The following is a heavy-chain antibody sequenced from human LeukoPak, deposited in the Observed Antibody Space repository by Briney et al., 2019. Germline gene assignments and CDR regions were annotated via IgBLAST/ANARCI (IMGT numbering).Heavy chain of an antibody. V-gene: IGHV3-23*01. CDR2: VSDSVSDT. CDR3: AKRVPYSSSSVYFDN. CDR1: GFTFSNHG. J-gene: IGHJ4*02. D-gene: IGHD6-6*01. Sequence: GGSLRLSCAASGFTFSNHGMSWVRQASGKGLEWVSAVSDSVSDTYYADSVKGRFTVSRDNSKNTLYLQMNSLRAEDTAVYYCAKRVPYSSSSVYFDNWGQGTLVTVSS.